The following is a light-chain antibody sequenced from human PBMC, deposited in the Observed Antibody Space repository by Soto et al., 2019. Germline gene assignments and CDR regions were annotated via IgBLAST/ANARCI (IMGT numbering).Light chain of an antibody. V-gene: IGKV1-5*03. CDR3: QQYNSAWT. J-gene: IGKJ1*01. CDR2: TAS. CDR1: QSVSSW. Sequence: DIQMTQSPSTLSASVGDRVTITCRASQSVSSWLAWYQQKPGKAPNLLIYTASSLESGVPSRFSGSGSGTAFTLTISSLQPDDFATYFCQQYNSAWTFGQGTTVEIK.